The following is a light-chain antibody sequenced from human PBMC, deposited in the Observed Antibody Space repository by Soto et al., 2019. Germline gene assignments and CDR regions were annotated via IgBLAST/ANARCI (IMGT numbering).Light chain of an antibody. V-gene: IGLV1-44*01. J-gene: IGLJ3*02. CDR1: SSNIRSNT. CDR3: ATWDDRLNGWV. Sequence: QSVLTQPPSASGTPGQWVSISCSGSSSNIRSNTVHWYQQLPGAAPKLLMFSNNQRPSGVPERFSGSKSGTSAYLAISGLRSEDEADYYCATWDDRLNGWVFGGGTKLTVL. CDR2: SNN.